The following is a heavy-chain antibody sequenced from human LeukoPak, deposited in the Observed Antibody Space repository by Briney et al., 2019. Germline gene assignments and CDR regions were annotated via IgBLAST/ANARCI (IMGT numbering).Heavy chain of an antibody. CDR3: ARDVGGVDY. CDR1: GGSISSGSYY. D-gene: IGHD3-10*01. Sequence: SETPSLTCTVSGGSISSGSYYWSWIRQPAGKGLEWIGRIYTSGSTNYNPSLKSRVTISVDTSKNQFSLKLSSVTAADTAVYYCARDVGGVDYWGQGTLVTVSS. J-gene: IGHJ4*02. CDR2: IYTSGST. V-gene: IGHV4-61*02.